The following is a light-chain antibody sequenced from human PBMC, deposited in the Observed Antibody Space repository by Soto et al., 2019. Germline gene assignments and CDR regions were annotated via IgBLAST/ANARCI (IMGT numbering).Light chain of an antibody. CDR3: QQFASSPRT. CDR1: RSVNTN. V-gene: IGKV3-15*01. CDR2: GAS. J-gene: IGKJ1*01. Sequence: EMVMTQSPATLSVSPGERATLSCRASRSVNTNLAWYQQTPGQAPRLLIYGASTRATGLPPRFSASGSGTEFTLTISSLQSEDVAVYYCQQFASSPRTFGRGTTVEIK.